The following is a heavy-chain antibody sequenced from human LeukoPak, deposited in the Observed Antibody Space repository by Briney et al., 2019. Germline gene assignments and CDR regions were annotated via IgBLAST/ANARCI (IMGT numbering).Heavy chain of an antibody. J-gene: IGHJ5*02. D-gene: IGHD2-2*01. Sequence: ASVKVSCKTSGYTFTDYDINWVRQATGQGLEWMGWMNPNSGNTGYAQKFQGRVTMTRNTSISTAYMELSSLRSEDTAVYYCARPHCSSTDCHPPEWFDPWGQGTLVTVSS. CDR1: GYTFTDYD. CDR2: MNPNSGNT. CDR3: ARPHCSSTDCHPPEWFDP. V-gene: IGHV1-8*01.